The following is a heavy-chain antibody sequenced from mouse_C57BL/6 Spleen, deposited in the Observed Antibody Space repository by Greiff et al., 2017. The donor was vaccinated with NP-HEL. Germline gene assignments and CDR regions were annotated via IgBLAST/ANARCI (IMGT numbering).Heavy chain of an antibody. CDR3: ARSDYGNWYFDV. D-gene: IGHD1-1*01. J-gene: IGHJ1*03. CDR2: INPSTGGT. V-gene: IGHV1-42*01. CDR1: GYSFTGYY. Sequence: VQLQQSGPELVKPGASVKISCKASGYSFTGYYMNWVKQSPEKSLEWIGEINPSTGGTPYNQKFKAKATLTVDKSSSTAYMQLKSLTSEDSAVYYCARSDYGNWYFDVWGTGTTVTVSS.